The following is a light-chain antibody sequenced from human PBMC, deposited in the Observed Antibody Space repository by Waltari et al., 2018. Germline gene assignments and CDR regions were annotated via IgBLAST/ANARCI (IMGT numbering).Light chain of an antibody. J-gene: IGLJ1*01. CDR1: SSHVGSYNL. V-gene: IGLV2-23*01. Sequence: QSALTQPASVSGSPGQSITIPCTGTSSHVGSYNLVSSYQQHPGQAPKLMIYEGSKRPSGVSNRFSGSKSGNTASLTISGLQAEDEADYYCCSYAGSSTYVFGTGTKVTVL. CDR3: CSYAGSSTYV. CDR2: EGS.